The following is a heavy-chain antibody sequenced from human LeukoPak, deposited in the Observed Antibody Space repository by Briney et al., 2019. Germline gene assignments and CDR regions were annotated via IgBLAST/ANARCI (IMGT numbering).Heavy chain of an antibody. V-gene: IGHV4-34*01. CDR2: INHSGST. CDR3: ARGHYYDY. Sequence: SETLSLTCAVSGGSFSGYYWSWIRQPPGKGLEWIGEINHSGSTSYNPSLKSRVTISVDTSKNQFSLKLSSVTAADTAVYYCARGHYYDYWGQGTLVTVSS. J-gene: IGHJ4*02. CDR1: GGSFSGYY.